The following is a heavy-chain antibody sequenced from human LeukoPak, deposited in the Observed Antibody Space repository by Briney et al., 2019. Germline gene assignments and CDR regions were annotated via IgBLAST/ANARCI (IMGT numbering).Heavy chain of an antibody. D-gene: IGHD3-10*01. CDR1: GDSASSNSAG. CDR2: TYLRSKWYN. Sequence: SQSLSRTCAISGDSASSNSAGWDWIRQSPSRGLGWLGWTYLRSKWYNDYAVSVKSRITIKPDTSKNQFSLQLNTVTPEDTAVYYCARATETGVDAFDIWGQGTMVTVSS. V-gene: IGHV6-1*01. J-gene: IGHJ3*02. CDR3: ARATETGVDAFDI.